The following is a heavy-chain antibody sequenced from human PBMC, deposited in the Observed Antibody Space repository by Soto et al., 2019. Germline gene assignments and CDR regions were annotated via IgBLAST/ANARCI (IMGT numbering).Heavy chain of an antibody. V-gene: IGHV3-48*02. Sequence: PGGSLRLSCAASGFTFSSWNMNWVRQAPGKGLEWVSFISSSSTTIYYADSVKGRFTISRDNAKNSLYLQMNSLRDEDTAVYYCARAPLQDFDYWGQGTLGTVSS. CDR1: GFTFSSWN. CDR2: ISSSSTTI. CDR3: ARAPLQDFDY. J-gene: IGHJ4*02.